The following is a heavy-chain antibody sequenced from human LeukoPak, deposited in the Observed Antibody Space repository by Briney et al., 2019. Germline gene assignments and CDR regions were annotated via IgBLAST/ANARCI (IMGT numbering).Heavy chain of an antibody. D-gene: IGHD2-15*01. CDR1: GYTFTGYY. Sequence: ASVKVSFKASGYTFTGYYMHWVRQAPGQGLEWMGWINPNSGGTNYAQTFQGRVTMTSDTSISTAYMELSRLRSDDTAVYYCARDSSGEAAIDYWGQGTLVTVSS. CDR2: INPNSGGT. J-gene: IGHJ4*02. CDR3: ARDSSGEAAIDY. V-gene: IGHV1-2*02.